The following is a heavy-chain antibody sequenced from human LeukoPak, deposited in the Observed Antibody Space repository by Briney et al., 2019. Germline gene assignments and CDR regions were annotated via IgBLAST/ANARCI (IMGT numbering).Heavy chain of an antibody. Sequence: ASVKVSCKASGYTFTSYYMHWVRQAPGQGLEWMGIINPSGGSTSYAQKFQGRVTMTRDTSTSTVYMELSSLRSEDTAVYYCARDRGRYYDSSGIDYWGQGTLVTVSS. CDR2: INPSGGST. CDR3: ARDRGRYYDSSGIDY. D-gene: IGHD3-22*01. V-gene: IGHV1-46*01. J-gene: IGHJ4*02. CDR1: GYTFTSYY.